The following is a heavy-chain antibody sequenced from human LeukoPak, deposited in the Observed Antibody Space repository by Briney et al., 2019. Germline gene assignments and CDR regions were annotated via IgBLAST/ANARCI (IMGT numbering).Heavy chain of an antibody. D-gene: IGHD2-15*01. Sequence: PGRSLRLSCTASGFPFSNYAMNWVRQTPGKGLECVALISFDGAKIYYADSVKGRFTISRDNSKNTLFLQMISLTVEDTAVYYCARDPAKGAATYFDYWGQGTLVTVSS. CDR2: ISFDGAKI. CDR3: ARDPAKGAATYFDY. V-gene: IGHV3-30*04. J-gene: IGHJ4*02. CDR1: GFPFSNYA.